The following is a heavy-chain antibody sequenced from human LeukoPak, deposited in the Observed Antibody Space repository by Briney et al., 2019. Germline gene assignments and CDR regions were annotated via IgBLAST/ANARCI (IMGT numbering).Heavy chain of an antibody. Sequence: GGSLRLSCAASGFTVSSNYMSWVRQAPGKGLEWVSVIYSGGSTYYADSVKGRFTISRDNSKNTLYLQMNSLRAEDTAVYYCARVFRVGRLGYCSGGSCYSGIYYYYYYYMDVWGKGTTVTISS. CDR3: ARVFRVGRLGYCSGGSCYSGIYYYYYYYMDV. CDR1: GFTVSSNY. J-gene: IGHJ6*03. CDR2: IYSGGST. D-gene: IGHD2-15*01. V-gene: IGHV3-66*01.